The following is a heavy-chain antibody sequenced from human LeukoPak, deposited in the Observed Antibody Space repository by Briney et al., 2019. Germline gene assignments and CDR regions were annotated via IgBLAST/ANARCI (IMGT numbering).Heavy chain of an antibody. D-gene: IGHD2/OR15-2a*01. Sequence: GGSLRLSCAASGFIFNSYAMSWVRQAPGKGLEWVSTISDIGLSTYYAASVKGRLTISRDNSKNTLSLLLSSLRADDTAIYYYARISLRAFDVWGQGTTVTVSS. CDR1: GFIFNSYA. CDR3: ARISLRAFDV. CDR2: ISDIGLST. J-gene: IGHJ3*01. V-gene: IGHV3-23*01.